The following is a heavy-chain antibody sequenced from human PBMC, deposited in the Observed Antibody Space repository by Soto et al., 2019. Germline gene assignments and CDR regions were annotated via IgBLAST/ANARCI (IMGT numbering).Heavy chain of an antibody. Sequence: ASVKVSCKASGYTFTGYYMHWVRQAPGQGLEWMGWINPNSGGTNYAQKFQGWVTMTRDTSISTAYMELSRLRSDDTAVYYCARGNIVVVPAAIGEGWFDPWRQGTLVTVSS. V-gene: IGHV1-2*04. CDR2: INPNSGGT. CDR3: ARGNIVVVPAAIGEGWFDP. CDR1: GYTFTGYY. J-gene: IGHJ5*02. D-gene: IGHD2-2*02.